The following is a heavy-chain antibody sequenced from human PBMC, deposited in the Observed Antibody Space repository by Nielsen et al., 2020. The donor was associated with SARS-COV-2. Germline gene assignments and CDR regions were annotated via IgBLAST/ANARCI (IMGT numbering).Heavy chain of an antibody. V-gene: IGHV3-30*18. D-gene: IGHD3-22*01. CDR1: GFTFSSYG. J-gene: IGHJ4*02. CDR2: ISYDGSNK. Sequence: GSLKISCAASGFTFSSYGMHWVRQAPGKGLEWVAVISYDGSNKYYADSVKGRFTISRDNSKNTLYLQMNSLRAEDTAVYYCAKESSGYSNYFDYWGQGTLVTVSS. CDR3: AKESSGYSNYFDY.